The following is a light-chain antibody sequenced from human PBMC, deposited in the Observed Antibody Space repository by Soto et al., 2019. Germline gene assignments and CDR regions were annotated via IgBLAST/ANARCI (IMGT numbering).Light chain of an antibody. CDR2: GAS. CDR3: QQYDSSPRT. CDR1: QSVSSSY. J-gene: IGKJ1*01. Sequence: EIVLTQSPGTLSLSPGERATLSCRASQSVSSSYLAWYQQKPGQAPRLLIYGASFRASGIPDRFSGRGSGTDFTLTISRLEPEDFAVYYCQQYDSSPRTFGQGTKVDI. V-gene: IGKV3-20*01.